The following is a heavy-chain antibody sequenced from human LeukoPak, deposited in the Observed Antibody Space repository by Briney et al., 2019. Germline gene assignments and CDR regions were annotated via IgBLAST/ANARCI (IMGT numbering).Heavy chain of an antibody. J-gene: IGHJ5*02. Sequence: PGGSLRLSCAASGFTCSSYAMSWVRQAPGKGLEWVSAISGSGGSTYYADSVKGRFTISRDNSKNTLYLQMNSLRAEDTAVYYCAKEDLTWVCSGLNNWFDRWGQGTLVTVSS. CDR2: ISGSGGST. CDR3: AKEDLTWVCSGLNNWFDR. CDR1: GFTCSSYA. D-gene: IGHD2-15*01. V-gene: IGHV3-23*01.